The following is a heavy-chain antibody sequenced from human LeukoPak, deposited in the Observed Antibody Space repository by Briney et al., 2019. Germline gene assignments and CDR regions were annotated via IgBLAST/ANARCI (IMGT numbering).Heavy chain of an antibody. CDR2: IIPIFGTA. Sequence: SVKVSCKASGGTFSSYAISWVRQAPGQGLEWMRGIIPIFGTANYAQKFQGRVTITTDESTSTAYMELSSLRSEDTAVYYCARGVVGTAISTFAAGNWFDPWGQGTLVTVSS. J-gene: IGHJ5*02. CDR3: ARGVVGTAISTFAAGNWFDP. V-gene: IGHV1-69*05. D-gene: IGHD2-21*02. CDR1: GGTFSSYA.